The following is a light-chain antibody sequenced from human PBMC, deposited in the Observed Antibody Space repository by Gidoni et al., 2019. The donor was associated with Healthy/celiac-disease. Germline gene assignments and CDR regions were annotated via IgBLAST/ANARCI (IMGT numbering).Light chain of an antibody. V-gene: IGKV1-33*01. CDR2: GAT. CDR3: QQYDKHPYT. J-gene: IGKJ2*01. CDR1: QDITNY. Sequence: DFQMTQSPPSLFASVGDRVTITCQANQDITNYLNWYQQKPGEAPKLLIYGATNLETGVPSRFSGSGSGTDFNFNINRLETEDIATYYWQQYDKHPYTFGQGTKLEIK.